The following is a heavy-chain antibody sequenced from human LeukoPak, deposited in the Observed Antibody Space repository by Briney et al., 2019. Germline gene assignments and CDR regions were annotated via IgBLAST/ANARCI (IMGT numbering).Heavy chain of an antibody. CDR1: GLRFDDYA. V-gene: IGHV3-9*01. CDR3: AKGKGGYYYYGMDV. CDR2: ISWNSGTI. J-gene: IGHJ6*02. Sequence: GGSLRLSCVASGLRFDDYAMNWVRQAPGKGLEWASSISWNSGTIGYGDSVKGRFTISRDNAKNSLYLQMNSLRAEDTALYYCAKGKGGYYYYGMDVWGQGTTVTVSS.